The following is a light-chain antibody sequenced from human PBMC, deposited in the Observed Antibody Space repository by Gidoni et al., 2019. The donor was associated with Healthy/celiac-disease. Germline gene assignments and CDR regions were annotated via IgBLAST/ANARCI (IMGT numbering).Light chain of an antibody. CDR2: KAS. Sequence: DIQMTQAPSTLSASLGDRVTNTCRASQSISSWLAWYQQKPGKAPKPLIYKASSLESGVPSRFSGSGSGTEVTLTISSLQPDDFATYYCQQYNSYSWTFGQXTKVEIK. J-gene: IGKJ1*01. CDR3: QQYNSYSWT. V-gene: IGKV1-5*03. CDR1: QSISSW.